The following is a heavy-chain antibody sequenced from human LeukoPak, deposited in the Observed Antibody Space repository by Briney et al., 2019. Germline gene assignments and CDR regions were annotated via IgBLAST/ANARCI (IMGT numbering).Heavy chain of an antibody. J-gene: IGHJ4*02. D-gene: IGHD4-11*01. Sequence: SVKVSCKASGFTFTSSAVQWVRQARGQRLEWIGWIVVGSGNTNYAQKFQERVTITRDMSTSTAYMELSSLRSEDTVVYYCAAEGGLQGGGGDYWGQGTLVTVSS. CDR1: GFTFTSSA. CDR3: AAEGGLQGGGGDY. V-gene: IGHV1-58*01. CDR2: IVVGSGNT.